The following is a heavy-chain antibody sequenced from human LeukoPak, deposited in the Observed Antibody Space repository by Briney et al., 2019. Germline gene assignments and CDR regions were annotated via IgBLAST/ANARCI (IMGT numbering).Heavy chain of an antibody. CDR1: GFTFSSYE. J-gene: IGHJ3*02. CDR3: AREENYYDSSGYSGDAFDI. Sequence: PGGSLRLSCAASGFTFSSYEMNWVRQAPGKGLEWVSYISSSGSTIYYADSVKGRFTISRDNAKHSLYLQMNSLRAEDTAVYYCAREENYYDSSGYSGDAFDIWGQGTMVTVSS. D-gene: IGHD3-22*01. V-gene: IGHV3-48*03. CDR2: ISSSGSTI.